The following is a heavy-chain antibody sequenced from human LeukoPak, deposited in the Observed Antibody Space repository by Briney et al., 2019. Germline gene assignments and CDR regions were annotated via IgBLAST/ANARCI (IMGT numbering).Heavy chain of an antibody. V-gene: IGHV4-34*01. CDR3: ARIKTYCSSTSCPGVDYYDFWSGCFDY. CDR1: GGSFSGYY. Sequence: PSETLSLTCAVYGGSFSGYYWSWIRQPPGKGLEWIGEINHSGSTNYNPSLKSRVTISVDTSKNQFSLKLSSVTAADTAVYYCARIKTYCSSTSCPGVDYYDFWSGCFDYWGQGTLVTVSS. J-gene: IGHJ4*02. CDR2: INHSGST. D-gene: IGHD3-3*01.